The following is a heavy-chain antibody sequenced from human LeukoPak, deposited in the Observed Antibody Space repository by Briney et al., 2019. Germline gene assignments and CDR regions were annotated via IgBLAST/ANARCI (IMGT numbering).Heavy chain of an antibody. V-gene: IGHV3-48*04. J-gene: IGHJ4*02. Sequence: QAGGSLRLSCAASGFTFSNYRMHWVRQAPGKGLEWISYINLDPNTIYYADSVKGRFTISRDNAKQSLYLQMNSLRVEDTAIYYCARDVSVNKVTTPFDHWGQGTLVTVAS. CDR1: GFTFSNYR. CDR2: INLDPNTI. CDR3: ARDVSVNKVTTPFDH. D-gene: IGHD1/OR15-1a*01.